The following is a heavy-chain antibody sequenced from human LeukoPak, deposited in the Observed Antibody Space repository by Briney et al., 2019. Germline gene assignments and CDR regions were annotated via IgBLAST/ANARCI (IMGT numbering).Heavy chain of an antibody. J-gene: IGHJ4*02. Sequence: SQALSLTCTVSGGSISRGGYYWSWIRQHPGKGLEWIGYIYYSGSTYYNPSLKSRVTISVDTSKNQFSLKLSSVTAADTAVYYCARDPGILTGYYYFDYWGQGTLVTVSS. V-gene: IGHV4-31*03. CDR2: IYYSGST. CDR3: ARDPGILTGYYYFDY. D-gene: IGHD3-9*01. CDR1: GGSISRGGYY.